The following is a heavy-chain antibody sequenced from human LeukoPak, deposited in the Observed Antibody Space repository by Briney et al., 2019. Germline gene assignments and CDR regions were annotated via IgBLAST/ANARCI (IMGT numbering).Heavy chain of an antibody. V-gene: IGHV3-11*04. CDR3: ARVCSNTSCWGAFDI. Sequence: GGSLSLSCAASGFTFSDYYMNWIRQAPGKGLEWVSYISSSGSSIYYADSVKGRFTSSRDNAKNSLYLQMNSLRAEDTAVYYCARVCSNTSCWGAFDIWGQGTMVTVSS. J-gene: IGHJ3*02. CDR1: GFTFSDYY. CDR2: ISSSGSSI. D-gene: IGHD2-2*01.